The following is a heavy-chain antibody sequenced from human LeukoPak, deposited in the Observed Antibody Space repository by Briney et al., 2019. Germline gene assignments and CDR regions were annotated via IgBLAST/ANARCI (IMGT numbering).Heavy chain of an antibody. Sequence: GESLKISCKGSGYTFTSYWIGWVRQMPGKGLEWMGIIYPGDSDTRYSPSFQGQVTISADKSISTAYLQWSTLKASDTAMYYCARTGYSSGWYGGFDIWGQGTLVTVSS. CDR1: GYTFTSYW. D-gene: IGHD6-19*01. V-gene: IGHV5-51*01. J-gene: IGHJ3*02. CDR3: ARTGYSSGWYGGFDI. CDR2: IYPGDSDT.